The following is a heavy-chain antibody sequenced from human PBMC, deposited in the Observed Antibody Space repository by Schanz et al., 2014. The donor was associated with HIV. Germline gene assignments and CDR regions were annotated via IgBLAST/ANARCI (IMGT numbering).Heavy chain of an antibody. CDR2: ISYDGSNK. Sequence: QVQLVESGGGVVQPGRSLRLSCAASGFTFDSYGIHWVRQAPGKGLEWVAVISYDGSNKKYADSVKGRFTISRDNSKNTLYLQMKSLRIDDTAVYYCAKPEYDSRGNSQSHFDYWGQGTLVTVSP. V-gene: IGHV3-30*18. D-gene: IGHD3-22*01. CDR1: GFTFDSYG. J-gene: IGHJ4*02. CDR3: AKPEYDSRGNSQSHFDY.